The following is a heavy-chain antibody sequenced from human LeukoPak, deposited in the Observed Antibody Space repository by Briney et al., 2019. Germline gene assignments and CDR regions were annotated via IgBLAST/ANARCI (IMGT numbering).Heavy chain of an antibody. D-gene: IGHD2-15*01. CDR2: IYYGGST. CDR1: GGSINSYY. J-gene: IGHJ4*02. V-gene: IGHV4-59*12. CDR3: ARDHPWCSGGSCYFDY. Sequence: SETLSLTCTVSGGSINSYYWSWIRQPPGKGLEWIGYIYYGGSTNYNPSLKSRVTISVDTSKNQFSLKLSSVTAADTAVYYCARDHPWCSGGSCYFDYWGQGTLVTVSS.